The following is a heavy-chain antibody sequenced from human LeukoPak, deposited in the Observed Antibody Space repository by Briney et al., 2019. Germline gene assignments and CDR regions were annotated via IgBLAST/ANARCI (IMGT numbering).Heavy chain of an antibody. J-gene: IGHJ6*03. CDR2: IYYSGST. D-gene: IGHD6-19*01. CDR1: GGSFSGYY. V-gene: IGHV4-59*01. Sequence: SETLSLTCAVYGGSFSGYYWSWIRQPPGKGLEWIGYIYYSGSTNYNPSLKSRVTISVDTSKNQFSLKLSSVTAADTAVYYCARVGRRSGYSSGWYVYYYYMDVWGKGTTVTISS. CDR3: ARVGRRSGYSSGWYVYYYYMDV.